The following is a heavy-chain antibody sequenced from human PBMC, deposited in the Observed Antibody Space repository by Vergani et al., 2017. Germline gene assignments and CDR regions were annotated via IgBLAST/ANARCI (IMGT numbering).Heavy chain of an antibody. J-gene: IGHJ4*02. CDR2: ISSSSSYI. CDR3: ARDPHYYGSGSPQGY. D-gene: IGHD3-10*01. V-gene: IGHV3-21*01. CDR1: GFTFSSYA. Sequence: EVQLLESGGGLVQPGGSLRLSCAASGFTFSSYAMSWVRQAPGKGLEWVSAISSSSSYIYYADSVKGRFTISRDNAKNSLYLQMNSLRAEDTAVYYCARDPHYYGSGSPQGYWGQGTLVTVSS.